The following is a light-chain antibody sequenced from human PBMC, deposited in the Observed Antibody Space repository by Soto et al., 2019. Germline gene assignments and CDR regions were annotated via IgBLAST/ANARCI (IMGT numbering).Light chain of an antibody. CDR3: QQYGSSGT. V-gene: IGKV3-20*01. J-gene: IGKJ1*01. Sequence: EIVLTQSPATVSLSPGERATLSCRASQGIKDYLAWFQQKPGQAPRLLIYGASTRATAIPARFSGSGSGTEFTLTISRLEPEDFAVYYCQQYGSSGTFGQGTKVDIK. CDR2: GAS. CDR1: QGIKDY.